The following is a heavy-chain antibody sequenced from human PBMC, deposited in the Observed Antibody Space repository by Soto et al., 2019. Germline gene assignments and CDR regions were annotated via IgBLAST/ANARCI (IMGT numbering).Heavy chain of an antibody. CDR1: GGSISSYY. Sequence: SETLSLTCTVSGGSISSYYWSWIRQPPGKGLEWIGYIYYSGSTNYNPSLKSRVTISVDTSKNQFSLKLSSVTAADTAVYYCARDRLYSGSYYWFDPWG. V-gene: IGHV4-59*01. D-gene: IGHD1-26*01. CDR3: ARDRLYSGSYYWFDP. CDR2: IYYSGST. J-gene: IGHJ5*02.